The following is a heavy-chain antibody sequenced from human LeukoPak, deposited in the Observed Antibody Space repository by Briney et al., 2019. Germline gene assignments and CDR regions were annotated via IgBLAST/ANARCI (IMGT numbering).Heavy chain of an antibody. D-gene: IGHD6-19*01. V-gene: IGHV1-69*05. CDR3: AVYSSGWYGENYYFDY. CDR1: GGTISSYA. Sequence: ASVKVSCKASGGTISSYAISWVRQAPRQGLEWMGRIIPIFGTANYAQKFQDRVTITTDESTSTAYTELSSLRSEDTAVYYCAVYSSGWYGENYYFDYWGQGTLVTVSS. J-gene: IGHJ4*02. CDR2: IIPIFGTA.